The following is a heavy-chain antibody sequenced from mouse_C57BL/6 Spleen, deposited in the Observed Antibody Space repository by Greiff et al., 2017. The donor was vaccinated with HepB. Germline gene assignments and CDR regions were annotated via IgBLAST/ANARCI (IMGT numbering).Heavy chain of an antibody. V-gene: IGHV5-17*01. CDR1: GFTFSDYG. CDR3: ARMGLRRGYYFDY. J-gene: IGHJ2*01. CDR2: ISSGSSTI. Sequence: EVKLMESGGGLVKPGGSLKLSCAASGFTFSDYGMHWVRQAPEKGLEWVAYISSGSSTIYYADTVKGRFTISRDNAKNTLFLKMTSLRSEDTAMYYCARMGLRRGYYFDYWGQGTTLTVSS. D-gene: IGHD2-4*01.